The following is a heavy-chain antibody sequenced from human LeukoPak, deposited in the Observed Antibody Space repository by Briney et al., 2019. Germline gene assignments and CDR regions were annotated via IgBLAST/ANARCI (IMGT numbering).Heavy chain of an antibody. Sequence: PGRSLRLSCAASGFTFSSYAMSWVRQAPGKGLEWVSAISGSRGSSYYADSVKGRLSISRDNSKITLYLQMNSLRAEDTAVYYCAKDRGYGDYYEDFDYWVQGTLVTVSS. CDR3: AKDRGYGDYYEDFDY. V-gene: IGHV3-23*01. CDR2: ISGSRGSS. D-gene: IGHD4-17*01. J-gene: IGHJ4*02. CDR1: GFTFSSYA.